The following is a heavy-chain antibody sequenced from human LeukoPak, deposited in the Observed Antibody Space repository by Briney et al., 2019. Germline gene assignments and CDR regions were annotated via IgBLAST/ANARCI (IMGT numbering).Heavy chain of an antibody. V-gene: IGHV3-66*01. D-gene: IGHD5-18*01. Sequence: GGSLRLSCAASGFTFSSNYVSWVRQAPGKGLEWVSVIYSGGSTYYADSVKGRFTISRDNSKNTLYLQMNSLKAEDTAAYYCARDPDGYRQGHHFDYWGQGTLVTVSS. CDR1: GFTFSSNY. J-gene: IGHJ4*02. CDR2: IYSGGST. CDR3: ARDPDGYRQGHHFDY.